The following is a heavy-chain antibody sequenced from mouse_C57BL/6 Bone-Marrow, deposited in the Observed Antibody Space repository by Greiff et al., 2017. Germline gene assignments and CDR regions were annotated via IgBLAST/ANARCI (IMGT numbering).Heavy chain of an antibody. J-gene: IGHJ3*01. CDR1: GYSFTGYY. D-gene: IGHD5-1*01. Sequence: VQLQQSGPELVKPGASVKISCKASGYSFTGYYMHWVKQSHGNILDWIGYIYPYNGVSSYNQKFKGKATLTVDKSPSTAYMELRSLTSEDSADYSCARSRGTYVKFAYWRQGTLVTVSA. CDR2: IYPYNGVS. CDR3: ARSRGTYVKFAY. V-gene: IGHV1-31*01.